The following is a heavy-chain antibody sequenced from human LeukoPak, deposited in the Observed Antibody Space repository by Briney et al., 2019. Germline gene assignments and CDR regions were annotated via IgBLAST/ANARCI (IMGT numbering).Heavy chain of an antibody. CDR3: ARDGPVIGIALAGTTEYFQH. D-gene: IGHD6-19*01. CDR1: GFTVSSNY. Sequence: GGSLRLSCAASGFTVSSNYMSWVRQAPGKGLEWVSVIYSGGSTYYADSVKGRFTISRDNSKNTLYLQMNSLRAEDTAVYYCARDGPVIGIALAGTTEYFQHWGQGTLVTVSS. V-gene: IGHV3-66*01. CDR2: IYSGGST. J-gene: IGHJ1*01.